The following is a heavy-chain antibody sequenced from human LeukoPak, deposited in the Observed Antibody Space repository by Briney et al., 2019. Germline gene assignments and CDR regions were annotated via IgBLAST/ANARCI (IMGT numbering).Heavy chain of an antibody. V-gene: IGHV3-74*01. CDR2: INSDGSST. Sequence: PGGSLRLSCAASEFTFSLYSMNWVRQAPGKGLVWVSRINSDGSSTSYADSVKGRFTISRDNAKNTLYLQMNSLRAEDTAVYYCASRYGSVLNYWGQGTLVTVSS. D-gene: IGHD3-9*01. CDR1: EFTFSLYS. CDR3: ASRYGSVLNY. J-gene: IGHJ4*02.